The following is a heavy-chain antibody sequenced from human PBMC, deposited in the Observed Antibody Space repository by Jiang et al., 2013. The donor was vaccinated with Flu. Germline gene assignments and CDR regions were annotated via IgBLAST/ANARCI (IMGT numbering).Heavy chain of an antibody. CDR2: ISGSGGST. J-gene: IGHJ4*02. Sequence: AAGKGLEWVSGISGSGGSTYYADSVKGRFTISRDNSKNTLYLQMNSLRAEDTAVYYCARSHYGDYPRLFDYWGLG. CDR3: ARSHYGDYPRLFDY. V-gene: IGHV3-23*01. D-gene: IGHD4-17*01.